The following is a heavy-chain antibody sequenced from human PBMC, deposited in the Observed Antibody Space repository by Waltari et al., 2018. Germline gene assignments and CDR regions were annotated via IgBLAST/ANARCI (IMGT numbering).Heavy chain of an antibody. CDR3: AKDLEQWLPRGDYFDH. Sequence: QVQLVESGGGVVQPGGSLRLSCAASGFIFSSYGMHWVRQAPGKGLEWGAFIRYDESGKYYVDSVKGRFTISRDNSKNTLYLQLNSLRPEDTAVYYCAKDLEQWLPRGDYFDHWGQGTLVTVSS. CDR2: IRYDESGK. CDR1: GFIFSSYG. J-gene: IGHJ4*02. D-gene: IGHD6-19*01. V-gene: IGHV3-30*02.